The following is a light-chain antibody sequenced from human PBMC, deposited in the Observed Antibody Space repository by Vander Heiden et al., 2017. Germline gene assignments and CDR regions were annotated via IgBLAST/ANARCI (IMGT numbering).Light chain of an antibody. CDR2: NTD. V-gene: IGLV8-61*01. Sequence: QTVVTQEPSFSSSPGWTVTLTCGLTSGSVSSDYHPTWCQQTPGQAPRPLIYNTDNRPSGVPDRFSGSILGNKAALTITGARAEDECDYYCALYMGSGIWVFGGGTKLTVL. CDR3: ALYMGSGIWV. J-gene: IGLJ3*02. CDR1: SGSVSSDYH.